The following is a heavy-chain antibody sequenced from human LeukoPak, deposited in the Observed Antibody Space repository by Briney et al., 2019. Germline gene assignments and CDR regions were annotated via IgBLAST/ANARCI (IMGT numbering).Heavy chain of an antibody. CDR3: AADLVRPYCSGGSCYPITYYMDV. D-gene: IGHD2-15*01. CDR2: IVVGSGNT. Sequence: ASVKVSCKASGFTFTSSAMQWVRQARGQRLEWIGWIVVGSGNTNYAQKFQERVTITRDMSTSTAYMELSSLRSEDTAVYYCAADLVRPYCSGGSCYPITYYMDVWGKGTTVTVSS. V-gene: IGHV1-58*02. J-gene: IGHJ6*03. CDR1: GFTFTSSA.